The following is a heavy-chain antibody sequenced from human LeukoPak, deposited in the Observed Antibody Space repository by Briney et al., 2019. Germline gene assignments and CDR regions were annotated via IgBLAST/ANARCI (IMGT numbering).Heavy chain of an antibody. CDR1: GGSISSYY. D-gene: IGHD7-27*01. CDR3: ARVRLGIADY. Sequence: SETLSLTCTVSGGSISSYYWSWIRQPPGKGLEWIGYIYYSGSTNYNPSLKSRVTISVDTSKNQFSLKLSSVTAADTAVYYCARVRLGIADYWGQGTLVTVSS. J-gene: IGHJ4*02. V-gene: IGHV4-59*01. CDR2: IYYSGST.